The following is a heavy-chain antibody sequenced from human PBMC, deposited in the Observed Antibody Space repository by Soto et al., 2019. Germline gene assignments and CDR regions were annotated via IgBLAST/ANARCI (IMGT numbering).Heavy chain of an antibody. CDR2: ISPSSSSI. V-gene: IGHV3-48*01. J-gene: IGHJ4*02. Sequence: PGGSLRLSCAASGFTFSSCAMHWVRQAPGKGLEWVSYISPSSSSIYYADSVKGRFTISRDNAKNSLYLQMNSLRAEDTAVYYCAKDLTWNQADYWGQGALVTVSS. CDR3: AKDLTWNQADY. CDR1: GFTFSSCA. D-gene: IGHD1-1*01.